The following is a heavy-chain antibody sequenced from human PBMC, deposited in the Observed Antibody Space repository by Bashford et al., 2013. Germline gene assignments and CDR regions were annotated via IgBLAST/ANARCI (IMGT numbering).Heavy chain of an antibody. Sequence: GSLRLSCAASGFTFSSYGMHWVRQAPGKGLEWVAVIAYDGSNQYYAKSVKGRFTISRDQSTNTLFLHMNSLRVEDTAVYYCAKPSDHLPXGYYYYYGWTSGARGPRSPSP. D-gene: IGHD1-14*01. CDR1: GFTFSSYG. CDR2: IAYDGSNQ. CDR3: AKPSDHLPXGYYYYYGWTS. J-gene: IGHJ6*02. V-gene: IGHV3-30*18.